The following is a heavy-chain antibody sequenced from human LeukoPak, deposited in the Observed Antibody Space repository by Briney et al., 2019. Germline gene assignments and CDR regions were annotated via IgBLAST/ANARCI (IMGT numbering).Heavy chain of an antibody. V-gene: IGHV3-73*01. CDR2: VTTKPNNYST. CDR3: TTYGSGHY. J-gene: IGHJ4*02. Sequence: GGSLKLSCAASGFIFSGSDMHWVRQASGKGLEWVGRVTTKPNNYSTTYGASVKGRFTISRDDSANTAYLQMNSLKTEDTAVYYCTTYGSGHYWGQGTLVTVSS. CDR1: GFIFSGSD. D-gene: IGHD6-19*01.